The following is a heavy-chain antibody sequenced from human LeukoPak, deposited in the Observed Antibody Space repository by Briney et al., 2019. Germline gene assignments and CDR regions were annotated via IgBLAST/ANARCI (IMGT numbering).Heavy chain of an antibody. CDR1: GGTFSSYA. CDR2: IIPIFGTA. Sequence: SVKVSCKASGGTFSSYAISWVRQAPGQGLEWMGRIIPIFGTANYAQKFQGRVTITTDESTSTAYMELSSLRSEDTAVYYCARTKEPLAEFFQHWGQGTLVTVSS. V-gene: IGHV1-69*05. J-gene: IGHJ1*01. D-gene: IGHD1-26*01. CDR3: ARTKEPLAEFFQH.